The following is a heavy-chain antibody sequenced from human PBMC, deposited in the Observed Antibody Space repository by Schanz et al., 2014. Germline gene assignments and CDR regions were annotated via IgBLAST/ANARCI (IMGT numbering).Heavy chain of an antibody. J-gene: IGHJ5*02. V-gene: IGHV4-4*02. CDR1: GGSISSSNW. CDR2: IYHSGST. Sequence: QVQLQESGPGLVKPSGTLSLTCAVSGGSISSSNWWSWVRQPPGKGLEWIGEIYHSGSTNYKPSLRSRAPIPADNSKTQFSLKLRSVTAADTAVYYCARRSVSPSGNSYGYVVAWFDPWGQGTLVTVSS. D-gene: IGHD5-18*01. CDR3: ARRSVSPSGNSYGYVVAWFDP.